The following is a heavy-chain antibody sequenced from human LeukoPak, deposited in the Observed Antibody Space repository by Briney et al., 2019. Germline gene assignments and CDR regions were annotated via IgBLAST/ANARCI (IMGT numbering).Heavy chain of an antibody. J-gene: IGHJ4*02. D-gene: IGHD4-17*01. V-gene: IGHV1-46*01. CDR1: GYTFTRHY. CDR2: INPTGTSS. Sequence: ASVKVSCKSSGYTFTRHYLHWVRQAPGQGLEWVGLINPTGTSSWSAQKFQGRVTLTRDMSTSTDYMELSSLRSEDTAVYYCARTIEYGDYVPYFDYWGQGTLVTVSS. CDR3: ARTIEYGDYVPYFDY.